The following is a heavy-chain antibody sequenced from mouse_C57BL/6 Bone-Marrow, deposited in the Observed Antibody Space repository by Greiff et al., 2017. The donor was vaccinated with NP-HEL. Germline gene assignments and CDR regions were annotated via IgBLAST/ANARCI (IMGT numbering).Heavy chain of an antibody. CDR3: VREGLFRGYGSSYNWYFDV. CDR2: IRSKSSNYAT. J-gene: IGHJ1*03. D-gene: IGHD1-1*01. Sequence: GGGLVQPKGSLKLSCAASGFTFNTYAMHWVRQAPGKGLEWVARIRSKSSNYATYYADSVKDRFTISRDDSQSMLYLQMNNLKTEDTAMYYCVREGLFRGYGSSYNWYFDVWGTGTTVTVSS. V-gene: IGHV10-3*01. CDR1: GFTFNTYA.